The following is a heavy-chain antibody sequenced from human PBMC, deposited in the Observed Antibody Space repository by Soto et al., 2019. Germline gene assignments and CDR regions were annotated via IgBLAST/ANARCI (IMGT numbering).Heavy chain of an antibody. CDR3: ARDTGGSYDY. D-gene: IGHD1-26*01. CDR1: GFIFSDYY. CDR2: TRNKANRYSP. V-gene: IGHV3-72*01. Sequence: ESGGGLVQPGGSLTLSCAASGFIFSDYYMDWVRQVPGKGLEWVGRTRNKANRYSPEYAPSVKGRFTISRHDLDDSMYLQMNSLKTEDMAVYYCARDTGGSYDYWGQGALVAVSS. J-gene: IGHJ4*02.